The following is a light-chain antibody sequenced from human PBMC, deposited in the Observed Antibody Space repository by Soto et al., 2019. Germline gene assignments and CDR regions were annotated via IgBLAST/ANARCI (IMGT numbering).Light chain of an antibody. CDR1: QSISTY. CDR2: AAS. CDR3: QQSYTAPLT. J-gene: IGKJ4*01. V-gene: IGKV1-39*01. Sequence: DIQMTQSPSSLSASVVDRVTITCRASQSISTYLNWYQQKPGKAPNLLIFAASTLQSGVPSRFSGSGSGTDFTLTIRSLQPEDFATYYCQQSYTAPLTFGGGTKVDIK.